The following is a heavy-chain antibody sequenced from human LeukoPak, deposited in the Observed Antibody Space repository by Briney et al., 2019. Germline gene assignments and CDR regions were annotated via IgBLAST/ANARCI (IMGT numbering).Heavy chain of an antibody. CDR3: ARDRGSSSWNYYYYMDV. CDR1: GGSISSYY. V-gene: IGHV4-59*08. Sequence: SETLSLTCTVSGGSISSYYWSWIRQPPGKGLEWIGYIYYSGSTNYNPSLKSRVTISVDTSKNQFSLKLSSVTAADTAVYYCARDRGSSSWNYYYYMDVWGKGTTVTVSS. D-gene: IGHD6-13*01. J-gene: IGHJ6*03. CDR2: IYYSGST.